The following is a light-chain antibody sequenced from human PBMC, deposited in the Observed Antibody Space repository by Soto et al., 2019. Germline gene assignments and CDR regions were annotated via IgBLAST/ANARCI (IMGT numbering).Light chain of an antibody. Sequence: DMQRTQAAPSPVDYVRERGTLACRASQNVGTYLNWYQQKPGKAPTLLISLISSLQSGVPSRFNGSGSGTEFTLTVCSLQPEDFAAYYCALTYSTPSTSGPGTKVDIK. CDR3: ALTYSTPST. CDR2: LIS. J-gene: IGKJ3*01. CDR1: QNVGTY. V-gene: IGKV1-39*01.